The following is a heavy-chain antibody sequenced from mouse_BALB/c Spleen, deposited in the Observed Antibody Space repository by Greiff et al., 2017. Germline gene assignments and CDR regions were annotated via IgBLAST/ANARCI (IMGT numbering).Heavy chain of an antibody. CDR2: INPSNGGT. D-gene: IGHD2-3*01. CDR1: GYTFTSYY. J-gene: IGHJ4*01. CDR3: TRGAGYYLMDY. Sequence: QVQLQQPGAELVKPGASVKLSCKASGYTFTSYYMYWVKQRPGQGLEWIGGINPSNGGTNFNEKFKSKATLTVDKSSSTAYMQLSSLTSEDSAVYYCTRGAGYYLMDYGGQGTSVTVSS. V-gene: IGHV1S81*02.